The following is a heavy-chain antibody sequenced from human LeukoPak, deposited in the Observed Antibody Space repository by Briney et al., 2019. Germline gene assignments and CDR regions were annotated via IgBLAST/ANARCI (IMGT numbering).Heavy chain of an antibody. CDR1: GGSIGSDNYY. V-gene: IGHV4-39*01. CDR3: ASSPINYWLLWWPE. CDR2: IYYSGST. Sequence: SETLSLTCTVSGGSIGSDNYYWGWIRQPPGKGLEWIGSIYYSGSTYYNPSLKSRVTISVDTSKNQFSLKLSSVTAADTAVYYCASSPINYWLLWWPEWGQGTLVTVSS. D-gene: IGHD2-21*01. J-gene: IGHJ4*02.